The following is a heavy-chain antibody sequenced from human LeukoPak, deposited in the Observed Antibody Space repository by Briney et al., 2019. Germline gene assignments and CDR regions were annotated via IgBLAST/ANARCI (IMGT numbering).Heavy chain of an antibody. Sequence: ASVKVSCKASGYTFTTYGINWVRQATGQGLEWMGWMNPNSGNTGYAQKFQGRVTMTRNTSISTAYMELSSLRSEDTAVYYCARDVRHRYCSSTSCYRGWFDPWGQGTLVTVSS. D-gene: IGHD2-2*01. CDR2: MNPNSGNT. CDR3: ARDVRHRYCSSTSCYRGWFDP. V-gene: IGHV1-8*02. CDR1: GYTFTTYG. J-gene: IGHJ5*02.